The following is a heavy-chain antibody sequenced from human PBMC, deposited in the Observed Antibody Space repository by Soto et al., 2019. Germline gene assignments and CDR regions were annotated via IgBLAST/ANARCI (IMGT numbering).Heavy chain of an antibody. CDR3: ARDEKEYYYDSSGLN. J-gene: IGHJ4*02. D-gene: IGHD3-22*01. Sequence: PGGSLRLSCAASGFTFSSYGMHWVRQAPGKGLEWVAVISYDGSNKYYADSVKGRFTISRDNSKNTLYLQMNSLRAEDTAVYYCARDEKEYYYDSSGLNWGQGTLVTVSS. CDR2: ISYDGSNK. CDR1: GFTFSSYG. V-gene: IGHV3-30*03.